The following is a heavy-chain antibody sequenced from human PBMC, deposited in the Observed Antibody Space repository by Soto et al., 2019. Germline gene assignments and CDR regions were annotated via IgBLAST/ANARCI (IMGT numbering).Heavy chain of an antibody. Sequence: QVQPEQWGAGLLKPSETLSLTCAVYGGSFSGYYWTWIRQAPGKGLEWIGEINHCGGTNYNSSLKSRVTISVDTSKNQFSLIMYSVTAADTAVYYCARDRQYYQFWSGCQNEGTCAMDVWGQGTKVTVSS. CDR1: GGSFSGYY. CDR2: INHCGGT. V-gene: IGHV4-34*02. D-gene: IGHD3-3*02. J-gene: IGHJ6*02. CDR3: ARDRQYYQFWSGCQNEGTCAMDV.